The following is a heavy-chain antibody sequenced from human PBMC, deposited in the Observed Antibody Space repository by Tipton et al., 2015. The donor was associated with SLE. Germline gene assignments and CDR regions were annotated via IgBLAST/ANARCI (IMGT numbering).Heavy chain of an antibody. CDR2: INHSGST. J-gene: IGHJ6*02. CDR1: GGYFSGYY. CDR3: ARGISGYSSSWYYYYYVMDV. Sequence: AGLVKPSETLSLTCAVYGGYFSGYYWSWIRQPPGKGLEWIGDINHSGSTNYNPSLKSRVTISLDTSKNQFSLKVSSVTAADTAVYYCARGISGYSSSWYYYYYVMDVWGQGTTVTVSS. V-gene: IGHV4-34*01. D-gene: IGHD6-13*01.